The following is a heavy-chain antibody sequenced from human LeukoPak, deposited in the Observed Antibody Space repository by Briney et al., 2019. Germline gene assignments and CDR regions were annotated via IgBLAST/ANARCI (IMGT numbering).Heavy chain of an antibody. Sequence: GGSLRLSCAASGFSFSNFSMHWVRQAPGKGLEWVTVISYDGSNEKYADSVKGRFTISRDNSKNTLYLQMNSLRVEDTAMYYCAKDRWNYWDGPDYWGQGTLVTVSS. D-gene: IGHD1-7*01. V-gene: IGHV3-30*18. CDR3: AKDRWNYWDGPDY. J-gene: IGHJ4*02. CDR2: ISYDGSNE. CDR1: GFSFSNFS.